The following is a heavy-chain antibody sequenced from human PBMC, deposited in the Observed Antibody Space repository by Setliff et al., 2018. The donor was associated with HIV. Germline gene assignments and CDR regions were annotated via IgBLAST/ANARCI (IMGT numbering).Heavy chain of an antibody. CDR1: GSSIGGQW. J-gene: IGHJ4*02. CDR2: INGVGSEK. D-gene: IGHD3-22*01. V-gene: IGHV3-7*01. Sequence: GGSLRLSCAASGSSIGGQWMNWVRQAPGKGLEWVANINGVGSEKYYVDSVKGRFTISRDNAENSLYLQMSSLRVEDTAVYYCASGVVRKWYDSSGSSMLDYWGQGTLVTVSS. CDR3: ASGVVRKWYDSSGSSMLDY.